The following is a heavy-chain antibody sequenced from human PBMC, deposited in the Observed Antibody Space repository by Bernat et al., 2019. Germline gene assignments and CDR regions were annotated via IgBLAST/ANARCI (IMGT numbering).Heavy chain of an antibody. D-gene: IGHD5-12*01. CDR3: ARGLGWLRYGVSGYYFDY. J-gene: IGHJ4*02. Sequence: QVQLQESGPGLVKPSETLSLTCTVSGGSISSYYWSWIRQPPGKGLEWIGYIYYSGSTNYNPSLKSRVTISVDTSKNQFSLKLSSVTAADTAVYYCARGLGWLRYGVSGYYFDYWGQGTLVTVSS. V-gene: IGHV4-59*01. CDR1: GGSISSYY. CDR2: IYYSGST.